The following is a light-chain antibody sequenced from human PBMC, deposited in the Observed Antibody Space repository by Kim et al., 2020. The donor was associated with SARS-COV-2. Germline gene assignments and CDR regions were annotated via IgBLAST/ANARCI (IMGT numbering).Light chain of an antibody. J-gene: IGLJ2*01. CDR1: SNDVASYNL. V-gene: IGLV2-23*02. Sequence: SPGQSITISCTGTSNDVASYNLVSWYQQHPGKAPKLMIYEVSKRPSGVSNRFSGSKSGNTASLTISGLQAEDEADYYCCSYAGSVVFGGGTKLTVL. CDR3: CSYAGSVV. CDR2: EVS.